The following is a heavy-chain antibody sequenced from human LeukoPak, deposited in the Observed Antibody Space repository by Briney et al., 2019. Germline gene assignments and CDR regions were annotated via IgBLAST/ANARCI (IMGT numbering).Heavy chain of an antibody. CDR2: INAGNGNT. CDR3: ARSWFGESNWFDP. V-gene: IGHV1-3*01. J-gene: IGHJ5*02. D-gene: IGHD3-10*01. Sequence: ASVKVSCKASGYTFTSYAMHWVRQAPGQRLEWMGWINAGNGNTKYSQKFQGRVTITRDTSASTAYMELSSMRSEDTAVYYCARSWFGESNWFDPWGQGTLVTVSS. CDR1: GYTFTSYA.